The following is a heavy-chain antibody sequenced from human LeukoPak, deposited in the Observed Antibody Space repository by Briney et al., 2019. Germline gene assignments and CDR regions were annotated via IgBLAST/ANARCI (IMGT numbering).Heavy chain of an antibody. CDR3: ATDSNIAGITIRRYLDN. CDR1: GFTFSSYS. J-gene: IGHJ4*02. V-gene: IGHV3-30*03. Sequence: PSGGSLRLSCAASGFTFSSYSMNWVRQAPGKGLEWVAVISYDGEDTYYADSVKGRFTISRDNSKNTLYLKMSSLRAEDTAVYYCATDSNIAGITIRRYLDNWGQGTLVTVST. CDR2: ISYDGEDT. D-gene: IGHD6-13*01.